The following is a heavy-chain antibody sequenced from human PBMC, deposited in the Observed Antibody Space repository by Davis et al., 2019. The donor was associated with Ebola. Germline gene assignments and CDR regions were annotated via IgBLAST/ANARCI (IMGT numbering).Heavy chain of an antibody. CDR1: GFTVSSNY. CDR3: ASEDCSGGSCLYYYYGMDV. V-gene: IGHV3-66*01. J-gene: IGHJ6*02. Sequence: GGSLRLSCAASGFTVSSNYMSWVRQAPGKGLEWVSVIYSGGSTYYADSVKGRFTISRDNSKNTLYLQMNSLRAEDTAVYYCASEDCSGGSCLYYYYGMDVWGQGTTVTVSS. D-gene: IGHD2-15*01. CDR2: IYSGGST.